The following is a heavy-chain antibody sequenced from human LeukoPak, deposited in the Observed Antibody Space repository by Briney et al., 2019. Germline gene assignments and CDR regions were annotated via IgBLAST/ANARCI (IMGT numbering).Heavy chain of an antibody. CDR2: ISSSSSTR. Sequence: GGALRLSCAASGFTFSSYSMNWVRQAPGKGLEGVSYISSSSSTRYYADSVKGRFTISRDNAKNSLFLQMNSLRADDTAVYYCARAGDFWSGSPFDYWGQGTLVTVSS. V-gene: IGHV3-48*04. D-gene: IGHD3-3*01. CDR1: GFTFSSYS. CDR3: ARAGDFWSGSPFDY. J-gene: IGHJ4*02.